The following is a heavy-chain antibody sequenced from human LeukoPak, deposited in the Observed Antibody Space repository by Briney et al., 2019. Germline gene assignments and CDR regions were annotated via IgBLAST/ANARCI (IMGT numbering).Heavy chain of an antibody. J-gene: IGHJ5*02. V-gene: IGHV3-30*18. CDR2: ISYDGSNK. CDR3: AKGGSGIQLWYNWFDP. D-gene: IGHD5-18*01. CDR1: GFTFSSYA. Sequence: PGGSLRLSCAASGFTFSSYAMHWVRQAPGKGLEWVAVISYDGSNKYYADSVKGRFTISRDNSKNTLYLQMNSLRAEDTAVYYCAKGGSGIQLWYNWFDPWGQGTLVTVSS.